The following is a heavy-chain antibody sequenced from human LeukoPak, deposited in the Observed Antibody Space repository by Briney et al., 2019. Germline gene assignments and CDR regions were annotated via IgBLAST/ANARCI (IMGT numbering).Heavy chain of an antibody. V-gene: IGHV3-74*01. J-gene: IGHJ4*02. CDR3: LRDLTR. D-gene: IGHD3-10*01. CDR2: ISTDGRST. CDR1: GFTFSSYW. Sequence: GGSLRLSCVASGFTFSSYWMHWVRQPPGKGLVWLSRISTDGRSTYYADSVKGRFTISRDNARNTLYLQMNSLRAEDTAVYYCLRDLTRGDQGTLVTVSS.